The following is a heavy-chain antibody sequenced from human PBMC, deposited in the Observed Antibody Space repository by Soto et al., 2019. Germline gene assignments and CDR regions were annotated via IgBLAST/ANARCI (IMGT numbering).Heavy chain of an antibody. D-gene: IGHD1-7*01. CDR3: ARALKELRYYYGMDV. Sequence: ASVKVSCKASGYTFTGYYMHWVRQAPGQGLEWMGWINPNSGGTNYAQKFQGWVTMTRDTSISTAYMELSRLRSDDTAVYYCARALKELRYYYGMDVWGQGTTVTVSS. CDR1: GYTFTGYY. J-gene: IGHJ6*02. CDR2: INPNSGGT. V-gene: IGHV1-2*04.